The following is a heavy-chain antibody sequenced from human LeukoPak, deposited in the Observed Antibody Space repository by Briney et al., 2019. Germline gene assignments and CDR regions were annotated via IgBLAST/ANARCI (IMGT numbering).Heavy chain of an antibody. CDR1: GGSISSSSYY. Sequence: PSETLSLTCTVSGGSISSSSYYWGWIRQPPGKGLEWIGSIYYSGSTYYNPSLKSRVTISVDTSKNQFSLKLSSVTAADTAVYYCARLPLIAAAAGWFDPWGQGTLVTVSS. J-gene: IGHJ5*02. D-gene: IGHD6-13*01. V-gene: IGHV4-39*01. CDR2: IYYSGST. CDR3: ARLPLIAAAAGWFDP.